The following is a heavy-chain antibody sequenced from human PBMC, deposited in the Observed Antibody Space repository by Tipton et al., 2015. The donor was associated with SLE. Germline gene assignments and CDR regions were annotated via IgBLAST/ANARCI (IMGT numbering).Heavy chain of an antibody. D-gene: IGHD2-21*01. CDR2: ISSSGSII. CDR1: GFTFSSYE. V-gene: IGHV3-48*03. J-gene: IGHJ5*02. CDR3: ARGEVYCGGDCYYWFDP. Sequence: SLRLSCAASGFTFSSYEMNWVRQAPGKGLEWVSYISSSGSIIYYADPVKGRFTISRDNAKNSLYLQMNSLRAEDTAVYYCARGEVYCGGDCYYWFDPWGQGTLVTVSS.